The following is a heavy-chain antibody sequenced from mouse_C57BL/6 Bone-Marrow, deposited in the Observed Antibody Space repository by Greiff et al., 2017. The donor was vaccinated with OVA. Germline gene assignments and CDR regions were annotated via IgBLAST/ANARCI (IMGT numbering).Heavy chain of an antibody. CDR1: GYTFTDYE. Sequence: VKVVESGAELVRPGASVTLSCKASGYTFTDYEMHWVKQTPVHGLEWIGAIDPETGGTAYNQKFKGKAILTADKSSSTAYMELRSLTSEDSAVYYGTAPPTMVTPYYFDYWGQGTTLTVSS. V-gene: IGHV1-15*01. J-gene: IGHJ2*01. CDR3: TAPPTMVTPYYFDY. CDR2: IDPETGGT. D-gene: IGHD2-9*01.